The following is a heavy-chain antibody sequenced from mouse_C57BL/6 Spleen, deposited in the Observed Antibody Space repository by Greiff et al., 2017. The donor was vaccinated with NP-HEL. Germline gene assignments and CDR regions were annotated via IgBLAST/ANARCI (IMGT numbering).Heavy chain of an antibody. Sequence: QVQLQQPGAELVKPGASVKVSCKASGYTFTSYWMHWVKQRPGQGLEWIGRIHPSDSDTNYNQKFKGKATLTVDKSSSTAYMQLSSLTSEDSAVYYCATITTVVAEGAMDYWGQGTSVTVSS. CDR1: GYTFTSYW. CDR3: ATITTVVAEGAMDY. CDR2: IHPSDSDT. J-gene: IGHJ4*01. D-gene: IGHD1-1*01. V-gene: IGHV1-74*01.